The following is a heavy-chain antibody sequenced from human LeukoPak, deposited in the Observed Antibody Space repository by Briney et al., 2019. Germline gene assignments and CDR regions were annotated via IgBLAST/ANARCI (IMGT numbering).Heavy chain of an antibody. CDR3: ARAGDYCSSTSCYKYFDY. D-gene: IGHD2-2*02. J-gene: IGHJ4*02. CDR1: GGSISSGGYY. V-gene: IGHV4-31*03. CDR2: IYYSGST. Sequence: YPSATLSLTCTVSGGSISSGGYYWSWIRQHPGKGLEWSGYIYYSGSTYYTPSVKSRVTITVDTSKNQFSLKLSSVTAADTAVYYCARAGDYCSSTSCYKYFDYWGQGTLVTVSS.